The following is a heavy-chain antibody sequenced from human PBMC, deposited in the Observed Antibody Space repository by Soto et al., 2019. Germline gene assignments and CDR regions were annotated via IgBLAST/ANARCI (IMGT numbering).Heavy chain of an antibody. V-gene: IGHV4-59*08. Sequence: ASETLSLTCTVSGGSISSYYWSLIRQPPGKGLEWIGYIYYSGSTYYNPSLKSRVTISFDTSKNQFSLKLSSVTAADTAVYYCARSHIVPRLFMYPYDYWGQGTPVTVSS. CDR1: GGSISSYY. D-gene: IGHD6-6*01. CDR2: IYYSGST. CDR3: ARSHIVPRLFMYPYDY. J-gene: IGHJ4*02.